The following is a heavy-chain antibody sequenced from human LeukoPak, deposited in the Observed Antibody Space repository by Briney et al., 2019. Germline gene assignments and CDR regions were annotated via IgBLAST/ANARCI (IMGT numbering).Heavy chain of an antibody. CDR3: ARRDYSSDAFDI. D-gene: IGHD6-13*01. CDR2: INSDGSST. V-gene: IGHV3-74*01. CDR1: GFTFSSYW. J-gene: IGHJ3*02. Sequence: QPGGSLRLSCAASGFTFSSYWMHWVRQAPGKGLVWVSRINSDGSSTSYADSVKGRFTISRDNAKNTLYLKMNSLRAEDTAVYYCARRDYSSDAFDIWGQGTMVTVPS.